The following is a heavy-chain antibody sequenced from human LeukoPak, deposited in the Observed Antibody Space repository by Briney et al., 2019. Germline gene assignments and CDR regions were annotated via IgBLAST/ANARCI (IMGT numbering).Heavy chain of an antibody. CDR3: VRHNGGTAMAYYYYYYMDG. D-gene: IGHD5-18*01. Sequence: ASVKVSCKASGYTFTSYDINWVRQATGQGLEWMGWMNPNSGNTGYAQKLQGRVTMTRKTSISTAYMEMSRLRSEDTAVYYCVRHNGGTAMAYYYYYYMDGWSKGTTVTISS. CDR1: GYTFTSYD. V-gene: IGHV1-8*01. CDR2: MNPNSGNT. J-gene: IGHJ6*03.